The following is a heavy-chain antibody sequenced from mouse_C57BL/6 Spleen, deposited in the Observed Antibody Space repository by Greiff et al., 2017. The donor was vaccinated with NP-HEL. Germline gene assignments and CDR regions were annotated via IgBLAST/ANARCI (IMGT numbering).Heavy chain of an antibody. V-gene: IGHV14-4*01. CDR2: IDPENGDT. D-gene: IGHD2-2*01. J-gene: IGHJ3*01. Sequence: EVQLQQSGAELVRPGASVKLSCTASGFNIKDDYMHWVKQRPEQGLEWIGWIDPENGDTEYASKFQGKATITADTSSNTAYLQLSSLTSEDTAVYYCTTTDYGYGCAYWGQGTLVTVSA. CDR3: TTTDYGYGCAY. CDR1: GFNIKDDY.